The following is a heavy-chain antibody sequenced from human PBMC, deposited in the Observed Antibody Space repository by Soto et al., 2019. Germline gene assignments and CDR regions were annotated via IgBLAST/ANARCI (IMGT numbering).Heavy chain of an antibody. D-gene: IGHD1-26*01. Sequence: SQTLSLTCAISGDSVSSNSADWNWIRQSPSRGLEWLGRTYYRSKWYSDYAVSVKSRITINPDTSKNQFSLQLNSVTPEDTAVYYCARDRADVVGATNAFDIWGQGTMVTVSS. CDR3: ARDRADVVGATNAFDI. CDR2: TYYRSKWYS. CDR1: GDSVSSNSAD. J-gene: IGHJ3*02. V-gene: IGHV6-1*01.